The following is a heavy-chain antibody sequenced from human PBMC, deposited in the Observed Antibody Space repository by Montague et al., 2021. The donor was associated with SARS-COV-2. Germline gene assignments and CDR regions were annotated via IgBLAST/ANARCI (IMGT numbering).Heavy chain of an antibody. Sequence: SETLSLTCAISGGSFSNYYWSWIRQPPGKGLEWIGEVHQSGTTIYNPSVKSGVTTSEDTSKNQFYLRLNSVTAADTAVYYCARGRRPVVVAGAGPGGRAFDIWGQGTMVTVSS. CDR1: GGSFSNYY. CDR2: VHQSGTT. CDR3: ARGRRPVVVAGAGPGGRAFDI. V-gene: IGHV4-34*01. D-gene: IGHD2-2*01. J-gene: IGHJ3*02.